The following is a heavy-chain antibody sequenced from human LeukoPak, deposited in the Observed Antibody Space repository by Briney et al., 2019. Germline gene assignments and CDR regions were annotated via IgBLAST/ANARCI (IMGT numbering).Heavy chain of an antibody. CDR2: IHTSGST. J-gene: IGHJ4*02. CDR3: AAHPYYYDSSGYTFDF. D-gene: IGHD3-22*01. CDR1: GGSISSYY. V-gene: IGHV4-4*07. Sequence: ASETLSLTCTVSGGSISSYYWSWIRQPAGKGLEWIGRIHTSGSTNYNPSLKSRVTMSVDTSKNQFSLRLTSVTAADTAVFYCAAHPYYYDSSGYTFDFWGQGTLVTVSS.